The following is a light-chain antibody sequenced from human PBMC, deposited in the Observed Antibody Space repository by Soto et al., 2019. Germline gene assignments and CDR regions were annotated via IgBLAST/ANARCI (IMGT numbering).Light chain of an antibody. CDR1: SSDVGSHNH. CDR3: NSLSAADPSYV. V-gene: IGLV2-14*01. J-gene: IGLJ1*01. CDR2: DVS. Sequence: QSALTQPASVSGSPGQSIAISCTGTSSDVGSHNHVSWYQQYPGKAPKLIIYDVSNRPSGVSARFSGSKFGSTASLTISGLEAEEEDEYYCNSLSAADPSYVFGPGTKLTVL.